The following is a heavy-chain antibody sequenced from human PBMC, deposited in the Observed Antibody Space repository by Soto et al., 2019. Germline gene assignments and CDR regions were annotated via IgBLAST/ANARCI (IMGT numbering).Heavy chain of an antibody. CDR1: GFTFSSCG. Sequence: GGSLRLSCAASGFTFSSCGMHWVRQAPGKGLEWVAVISYDGSNKYYADSVKGRFTISRDNSKNTLYLQMNSLRAEDTAVYYCAKDRVEAGMHGMDVWGQGTTVTVSS. D-gene: IGHD6-19*01. V-gene: IGHV3-30*18. CDR3: AKDRVEAGMHGMDV. J-gene: IGHJ6*02. CDR2: ISYDGSNK.